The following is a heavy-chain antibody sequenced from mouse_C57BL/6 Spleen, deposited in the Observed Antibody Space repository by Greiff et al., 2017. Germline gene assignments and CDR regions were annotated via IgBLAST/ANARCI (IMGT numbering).Heavy chain of an antibody. CDR3: ARGGSSYGYFDV. CDR2: ISDGGSYT. V-gene: IGHV5-4*03. Sequence: EVMLVESGGGLVKPGGSLKLSCAASGFTFSSYAMSWVRQTPEKRLEWVATISDGGSYTYYPDNVKGRFTISRDNAKNNLYLQMSHLKSEDTAMYYCARGGSSYGYFDVWGTGTTVTVSS. D-gene: IGHD1-1*01. J-gene: IGHJ1*03. CDR1: GFTFSSYA.